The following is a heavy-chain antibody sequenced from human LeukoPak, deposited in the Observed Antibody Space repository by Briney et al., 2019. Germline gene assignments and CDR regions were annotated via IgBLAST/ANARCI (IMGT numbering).Heavy chain of an antibody. CDR2: ISGSGGST. CDR3: AKDRPTLDHVYYYYGMDV. Sequence: GGSLRLSGAASGFTDSSNEMSWVRQAPGKGLEWVSAISGSGGSTYYADSVKGRFTISRDNSKNTLYLQMNSLRAEDTAVYYCAKDRPTLDHVYYYYGMDVWGQGTTVTVSS. V-gene: IGHV3-23*01. J-gene: IGHJ6*02. CDR1: GFTDSSNE. D-gene: IGHD1-14*01.